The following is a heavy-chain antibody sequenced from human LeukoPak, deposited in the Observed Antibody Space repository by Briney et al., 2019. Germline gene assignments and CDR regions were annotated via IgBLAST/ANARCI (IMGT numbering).Heavy chain of an antibody. CDR3: WSTGDQLDY. CDR2: IKQDGSEK. Sequence: GGSLRLSCAASGFTFSSYWMSWVRQAPGKGPEWVANIKQDGSEKYYVDSVKSRFTISRDNAKNSLYLQMNSLRAEDTAVYYCWSTGDQLDYWGQGTLVTVSS. V-gene: IGHV3-7*01. J-gene: IGHJ4*02. D-gene: IGHD7-27*01. CDR1: GFTFSSYW.